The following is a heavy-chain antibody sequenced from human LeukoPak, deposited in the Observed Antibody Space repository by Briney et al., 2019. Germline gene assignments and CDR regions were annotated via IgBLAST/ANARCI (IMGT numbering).Heavy chain of an antibody. Sequence: GGSLRLSCAASGFTFSSYGMHWVRQAPGKGLEWVAVISYDGSNKYYADSVKGRFTISRDNSKNTLYLQMNSLRAEDTAVYYCARFAAGGSYYYMDVWGKGTTVTVSS. V-gene: IGHV3-30*03. CDR1: GFTFSSYG. J-gene: IGHJ6*03. D-gene: IGHD6-25*01. CDR2: ISYDGSNK. CDR3: ARFAAGGSYYYMDV.